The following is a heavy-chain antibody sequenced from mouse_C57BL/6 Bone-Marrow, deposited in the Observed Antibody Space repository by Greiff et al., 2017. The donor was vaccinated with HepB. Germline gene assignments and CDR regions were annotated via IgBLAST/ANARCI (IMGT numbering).Heavy chain of an antibody. CDR2: IYPRSGNT. Sequence: VMLVESGAELARPGASVKLSYKASGYTFTSYGISWVKQRTGQGLEWIGEIYPRSGNTYYNEKFKGKATLTADKSSSTAYMELRSLTSEDSAVYFCATTVVDCWYFDVWGTGTTVTVSS. D-gene: IGHD1-1*01. V-gene: IGHV1-81*01. CDR3: ATTVVDCWYFDV. CDR1: GYTFTSYG. J-gene: IGHJ1*03.